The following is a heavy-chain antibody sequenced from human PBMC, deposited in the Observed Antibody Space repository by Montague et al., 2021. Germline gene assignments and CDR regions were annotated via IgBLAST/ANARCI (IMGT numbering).Heavy chain of an antibody. Sequence: SLRLSCAASGFTFSSYSMNWVRQAPGKGLEWVSYISSSSSAIYYADSVKGRFTISRDNAKNSLYLQVNSLRDEDTAVYYCARDSGSNYDYLWGSDRPINYYGMDVWGQGTTVTVSS. D-gene: IGHD3-16*02. J-gene: IGHJ6*02. V-gene: IGHV3-48*02. CDR2: ISSSSSAI. CDR3: ARDSGSNYDYLWGSDRPINYYGMDV. CDR1: GFTFSSYS.